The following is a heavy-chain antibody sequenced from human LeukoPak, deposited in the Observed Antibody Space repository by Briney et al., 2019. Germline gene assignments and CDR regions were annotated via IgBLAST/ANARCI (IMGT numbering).Heavy chain of an antibody. D-gene: IGHD2-15*01. Sequence: PGGSLRLSCAASGFTFSSYTFSTYAVSWVRQAPGKGLEWVSAVSGSGVSTYYADSVKGRLTISRDNSKNTLYLQMNGLRAEDTAVYYCAKGVEDSGIYYYYYMDVWGKGTTVTVSS. J-gene: IGHJ6*03. CDR1: GFTFSSYTFSTYA. CDR2: VSGSGVST. V-gene: IGHV3-23*01. CDR3: AKGVEDSGIYYYYYMDV.